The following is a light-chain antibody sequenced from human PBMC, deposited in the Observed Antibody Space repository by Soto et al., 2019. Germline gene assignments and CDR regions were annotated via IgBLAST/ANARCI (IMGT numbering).Light chain of an antibody. CDR1: NIGSKA. CDR3: QVWDSATDPYV. Sequence: SYELTQPHSVSVATAQMARITCGGSNIGSKAVQWYQQKPGQDPVLVICSDSNRPSGIPERFSGSDPGNTATLTVSGIGAGDEADYYCQVWDSATDPYVFGTGTKVTVL. J-gene: IGLJ1*01. V-gene: IGLV3-12*02. CDR2: SDS.